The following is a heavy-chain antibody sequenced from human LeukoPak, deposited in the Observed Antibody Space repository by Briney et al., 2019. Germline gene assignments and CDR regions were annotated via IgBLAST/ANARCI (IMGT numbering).Heavy chain of an antibody. CDR1: GYSFATYW. Sequence: GESLKISCEGSGYSFATYWIGWVRQMPGKGLEWMGIIYPGDSNTRYSPSFQGQVTISADKSISTAYLQWSSVKASDTAMYYCAREGGYSFAFDYWGQGTLVTVSS. J-gene: IGHJ4*02. CDR3: AREGGYSFAFDY. CDR2: IYPGDSNT. D-gene: IGHD5-18*01. V-gene: IGHV5-51*01.